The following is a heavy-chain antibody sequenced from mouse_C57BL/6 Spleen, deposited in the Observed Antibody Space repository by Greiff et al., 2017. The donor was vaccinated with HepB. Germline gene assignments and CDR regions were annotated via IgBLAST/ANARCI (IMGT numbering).Heavy chain of an antibody. CDR1: GFNIKDYY. J-gene: IGHJ3*01. Sequence: VHVKQSGAELVRPGASVKLSCTASGFNIKDYYMHWVKQRPEQGLEWIGRIDPEDGDTEYAPKFQGKATMTADTSSNTAYLQLSSLTSEDTAVYYCTTETAQASPFAYWGQGTLVTVSA. V-gene: IGHV14-1*01. CDR2: IDPEDGDT. D-gene: IGHD3-2*02. CDR3: TTETAQASPFAY.